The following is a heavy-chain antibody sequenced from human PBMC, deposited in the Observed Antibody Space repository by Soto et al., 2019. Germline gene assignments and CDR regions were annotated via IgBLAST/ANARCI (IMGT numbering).Heavy chain of an antibody. Sequence: EVQLLESGGGLVQPGGSLRLSCVGSGFTFINYAMNWVRQTPGKGLEWVSTISGGGDRTFDADTVKGRFTISRDNSKNTVNLQIISLRAHYTAVYYCARMVLVSTIRPDLSYFELWCRGTRVTVSS. CDR3: ARMVLVSTIRPDLSYFEL. J-gene: IGHJ2*01. CDR1: GFTFINYA. D-gene: IGHD2-8*01. CDR2: ISGGGDRT. V-gene: IGHV3-23*01.